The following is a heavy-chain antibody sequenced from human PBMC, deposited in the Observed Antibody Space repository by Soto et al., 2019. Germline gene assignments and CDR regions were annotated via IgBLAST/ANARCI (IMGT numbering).Heavy chain of an antibody. CDR1: GFTFSSYA. CDR2: ISSNGGST. D-gene: IGHD3-10*01. V-gene: IGHV3-64*01. Sequence: GGSLRLSCAASGFTFSSYAMHWVRQAPGKGLEYVSAISSNGGSTYYANSVKGRFTISRDNSKSTLYLQMGSLRAEDMAVYYCAREFSLVRGVLTPLFDYWGQGTLVTVSS. J-gene: IGHJ4*02. CDR3: AREFSLVRGVLTPLFDY.